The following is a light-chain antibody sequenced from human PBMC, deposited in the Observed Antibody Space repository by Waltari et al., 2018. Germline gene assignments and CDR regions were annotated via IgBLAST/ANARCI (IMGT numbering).Light chain of an antibody. CDR3: QHRTNWPVT. CDR2: DSS. V-gene: IGKV3-11*01. CDR1: QSVSGS. Sequence: EIVLTQSPATLSLSPGESATLSCRASQSVSGSLAWYQQKPGQPPRLLIYDSSNRATGIPARFSGSGSGTDFTLTISSLTPEDFAVYFCQHRTNWPVTFGQGTRVEAK. J-gene: IGKJ1*01.